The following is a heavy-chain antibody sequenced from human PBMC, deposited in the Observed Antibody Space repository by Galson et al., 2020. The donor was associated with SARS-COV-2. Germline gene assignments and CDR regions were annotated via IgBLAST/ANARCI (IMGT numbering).Heavy chain of an antibody. CDR3: ARGPEQALFDY. CDR1: GFTFSSYS. J-gene: IGHJ4*02. V-gene: IGHV3-21*01. Sequence: GGSLRLSCAASGFTFSSYSMNWVRQAPGKGLEWVSSISSSSSYIYYADSVKGRFTISRDNAKNSLYLQMNSLRAEDTALYYCARGPEQALFDYWGQGTLVTVSS. CDR2: ISSSSSYI.